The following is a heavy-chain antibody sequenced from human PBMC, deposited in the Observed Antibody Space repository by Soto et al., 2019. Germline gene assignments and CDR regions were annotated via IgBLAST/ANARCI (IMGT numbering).Heavy chain of an antibody. Sequence: QVQLQESGPGLVKPSQTLSLTCTVSGGSISSGDYYWSWIRQPPGKALEWIGYIYYSGGTYYNPSVKSRVTISVDTSKNQFSLKLISVTAADTDVYYCARVRYDSSGPFDYWGQGTLVTVSS. V-gene: IGHV4-30-4*01. CDR3: ARVRYDSSGPFDY. CDR1: GGSISSGDYY. J-gene: IGHJ4*02. D-gene: IGHD3-22*01. CDR2: IYYSGGT.